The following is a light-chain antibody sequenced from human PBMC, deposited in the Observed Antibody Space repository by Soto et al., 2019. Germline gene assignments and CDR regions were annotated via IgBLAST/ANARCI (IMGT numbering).Light chain of an antibody. CDR2: STN. V-gene: IGLV8-61*01. J-gene: IGLJ2*01. Sequence: QTVVTQEPSFSVSPGGTVTLTCGLSSGSVSTSYYPSWYQQTPGQAPRTLIYSTNTRSSGVPDRFSGSILGNKAALTITGAQADDGSDYYCVLYMGSGIPVFGGGTKVTVL. CDR1: SGSVSTSYY. CDR3: VLYMGSGIPV.